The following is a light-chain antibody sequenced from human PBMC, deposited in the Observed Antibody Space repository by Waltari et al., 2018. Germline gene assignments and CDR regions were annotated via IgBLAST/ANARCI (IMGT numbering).Light chain of an antibody. Sequence: DIQMSQSPSTLSASIGDRVTITCRASQNIKTWVAWYQQKPGKAPKFLVYKASTLDSGVPSRFSGSGSGTEFTLTISSLQPDDFATDYCQQYDTYPLTFGGGTKVEIK. CDR1: QNIKTW. CDR2: KAS. J-gene: IGKJ4*01. V-gene: IGKV1-5*03. CDR3: QQYDTYPLT.